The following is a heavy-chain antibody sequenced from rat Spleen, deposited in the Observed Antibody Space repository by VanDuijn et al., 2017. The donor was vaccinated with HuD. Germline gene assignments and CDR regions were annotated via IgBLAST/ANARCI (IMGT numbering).Heavy chain of an antibody. CDR3: ARQDNPYYVMDA. V-gene: IGHV5S13*01. CDR2: ISTGGGNT. Sequence: EVQLVESGGGLVQPGRSLKLSCAASGFTFSNYDMAWVRQAPTKGLEWIASISTGGGNTYYRDSVKGRFTISRDNAKNTQYLQMDSLRSEDTATYYCARQDNPYYVMDAWGQGASVTVSS. J-gene: IGHJ4*01. CDR1: GFTFSNYD. D-gene: IGHD3-4*01.